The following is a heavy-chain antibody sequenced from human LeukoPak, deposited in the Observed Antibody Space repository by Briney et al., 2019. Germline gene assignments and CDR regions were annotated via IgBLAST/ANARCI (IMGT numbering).Heavy chain of an antibody. CDR1: GGSFSGYY. J-gene: IGHJ4*02. V-gene: IGHV4-34*01. CDR3: ARWSLHSSGWYFDS. CDR2: INHSGST. Sequence: SETLSLTCAVYGGSFSGYYWSWIRQPPGKGLEWIGEINHSGSTNYNPSLKSRVTISVDTSKNQFSLKLSSVTAADTAVYYCARWSLHSSGWYFDSWGQGTLVTVSS. D-gene: IGHD3-22*01.